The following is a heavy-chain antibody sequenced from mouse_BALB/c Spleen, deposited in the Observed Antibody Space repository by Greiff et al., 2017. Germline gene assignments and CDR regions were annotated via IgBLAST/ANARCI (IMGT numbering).Heavy chain of an antibody. CDR3: ARDGYYAMDY. CDR2: ISDGGSYT. V-gene: IGHV5-4*02. J-gene: IGHJ4*01. CDR1: GFTFSDYY. Sequence: EVKLVESGGGLVKPGGSLKLSCAASGFTFSDYYMYWVRQTPEKRLEWVATISDGGSYTYYPDRVKGRFTIPRDNAKNNRYLQMSSLKSEDTAMYYCARDGYYAMDYWGQGTSVTVAS.